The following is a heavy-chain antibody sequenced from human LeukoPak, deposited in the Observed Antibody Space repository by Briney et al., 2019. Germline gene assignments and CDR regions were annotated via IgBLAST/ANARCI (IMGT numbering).Heavy chain of an antibody. J-gene: IGHJ6*04. CDR3: ARTVGSIAAADKVDV. D-gene: IGHD6-13*01. CDR1: GYTFTSYG. CDR2: INTNTGNP. V-gene: IGHV7-4-1*02. Sequence: ASVKVSCKASGYTFTSYGISWVRQAPGQGLEWMGWINTNTGNPTYAQGFTGRFVFSLDTSVSTAYLQISSLKAEDTAVYYCARTVGSIAAADKVDVWGKGTTVTVSS.